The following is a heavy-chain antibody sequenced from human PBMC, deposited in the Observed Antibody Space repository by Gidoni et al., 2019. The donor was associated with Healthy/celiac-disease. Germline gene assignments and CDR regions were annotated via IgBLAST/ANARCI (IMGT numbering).Heavy chain of an antibody. CDR2: IKSKTDGGTT. Sequence: EVQLVESGGGLVKPGGSLRLSGAASGFTFRNAWMSWVRQAPGKGLEWVGRIKSKTDGGTTDYAAPVKGRFTISRDDSKNTLYLQMNSLKTEDTAVYYCTTAYSRNGAFDIWGQGTMVTVSS. D-gene: IGHD6-13*01. V-gene: IGHV3-15*01. J-gene: IGHJ3*02. CDR1: GFTFRNAW. CDR3: TTAYSRNGAFDI.